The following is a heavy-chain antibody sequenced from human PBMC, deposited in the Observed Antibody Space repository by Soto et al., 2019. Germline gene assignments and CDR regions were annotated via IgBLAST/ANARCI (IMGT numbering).Heavy chain of an antibody. V-gene: IGHV4-39*01. CDR1: GGSISSSSYY. D-gene: IGHD2-15*01. J-gene: IGHJ5*02. CDR2: IYYSGST. Sequence: SETLSITCTVSGGSISSSSYYWGWIRQPPGKGLEWIGSIYYSGSTYYNPSLKSRVTISVDTSKNQFSLKLSSVTAADTAVYYCARQYCSGGSCYSGEYNWFDPWGQGTLVTVSS. CDR3: ARQYCSGGSCYSGEYNWFDP.